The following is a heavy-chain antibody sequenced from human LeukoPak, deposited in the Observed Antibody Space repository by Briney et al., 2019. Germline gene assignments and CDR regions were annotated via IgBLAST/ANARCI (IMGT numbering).Heavy chain of an antibody. D-gene: IGHD1-7*01. Sequence: SQTLSLTCDISGDIVSSNSAAWNWIRQSPSRGLEWLGRTFYRSKWYNEYEVSLKSRLTINADTSKNHFSLQLNSVTPEDTAVYYCARSGGTAIGNYERATLDYWGQGTLVTVSS. CDR1: GDIVSSNSAA. CDR3: ARSGGTAIGNYERATLDY. CDR2: TFYRSKWYN. J-gene: IGHJ4*02. V-gene: IGHV6-1*01.